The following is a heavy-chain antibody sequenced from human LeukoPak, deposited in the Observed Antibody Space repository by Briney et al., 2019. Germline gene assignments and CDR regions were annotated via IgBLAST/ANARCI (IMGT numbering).Heavy chain of an antibody. CDR1: GGTFSSYA. V-gene: IGHV1-69*04. Sequence: SVKVSCKASGGTFSSYAISWVRQAPGQGLEWMGRIIPILGIANYAQKFQGRVTITAGKSTSTAYMELSSLRSEDTAVYYCASELQKLSSGWYKDYWGQGTLVTVSS. D-gene: IGHD6-19*01. CDR3: ASELQKLSSGWYKDY. J-gene: IGHJ4*02. CDR2: IIPILGIA.